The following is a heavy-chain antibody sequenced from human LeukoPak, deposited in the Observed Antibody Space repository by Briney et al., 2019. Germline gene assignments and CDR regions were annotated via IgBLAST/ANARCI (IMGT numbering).Heavy chain of an antibody. J-gene: IGHJ5*02. V-gene: IGHV1-46*01. CDR3: ARRGLTGARARSNWFDP. D-gene: IGHD1-26*01. CDR1: GYTFTSYY. Sequence: ASVKVSCKASGYTFTSYYMHWVRQAPGQGLEWMGIINPSGGSTSYAQKFQGRVTMTRDTSTSTIYMELNSLRSEDTAVYYCARRGLTGARARSNWFDPWGQGTLVTVSS. CDR2: INPSGGST.